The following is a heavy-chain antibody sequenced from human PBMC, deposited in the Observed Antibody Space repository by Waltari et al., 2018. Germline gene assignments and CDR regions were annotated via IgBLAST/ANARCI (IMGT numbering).Heavy chain of an antibody. J-gene: IGHJ2*01. Sequence: QVQLQESGPGLVTPSETLSLTCTASGGSISSYYWSWIRQPPGKRLAWIGYIYYSGSTNYRPALKSRVTISVDTSKNQLALKLSSVTAADTAVYYGAGGDLLWVVQAAIWWYFGLWGRGTLVTVSS. D-gene: IGHD2-2*01. CDR2: IYYSGST. V-gene: IGHV4-59*01. CDR1: GGSISSYY. CDR3: AGGDLLWVVQAAIWWYFGL.